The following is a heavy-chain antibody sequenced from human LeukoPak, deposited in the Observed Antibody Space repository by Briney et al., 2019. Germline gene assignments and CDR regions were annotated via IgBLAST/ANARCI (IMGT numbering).Heavy chain of an antibody. CDR1: GGSISSSSYY. V-gene: IGHV4-39*01. J-gene: IGHJ4*02. CDR3: ARHFLGSSNYYFDY. D-gene: IGHD3-3*01. Sequence: PSETLSLTCTVSGGSISSSSYYWGWIRQPPGKGLEWIGSIYYNGSTYYNPSLKSRVTISVDTSKNQFSLKLSSVTAADTAVYYCARHFLGSSNYYFDYWGQGTLVTVSS. CDR2: IYYNGST.